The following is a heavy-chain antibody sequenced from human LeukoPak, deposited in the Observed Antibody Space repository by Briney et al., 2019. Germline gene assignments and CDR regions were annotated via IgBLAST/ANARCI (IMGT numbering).Heavy chain of an antibody. J-gene: IGHJ4*02. CDR2: IYTGGST. CDR1: GFTVDSNY. Sequence: GGSLRLYCAASGFTVDSNYMSWGRQAPGKGLEWVSLIYTGGSTYYADSVRGRFTISRDNSKNTLYLQMNSLRAEDTAVYYCAKDWGYSYGYSYYFDYWGQGTLVTVSS. D-gene: IGHD5-18*01. CDR3: AKDWGYSYGYSYYFDY. V-gene: IGHV3-53*01.